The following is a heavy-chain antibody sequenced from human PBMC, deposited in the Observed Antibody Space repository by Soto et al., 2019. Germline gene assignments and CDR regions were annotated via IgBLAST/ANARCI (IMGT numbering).Heavy chain of an antibody. Sequence: GASVKVSCKASGYTFTSYGISWVRQAPGQGLEWMGWISAYNGNTNYAQKLQGRVTMTTDTSTSTAYMELRSLRSDDTAVYYCARGYYYGSGSYPKYFDYWGQGTLVTVS. V-gene: IGHV1-18*01. J-gene: IGHJ4*02. CDR1: GYTFTSYG. CDR2: ISAYNGNT. CDR3: ARGYYYGSGSYPKYFDY. D-gene: IGHD3-10*01.